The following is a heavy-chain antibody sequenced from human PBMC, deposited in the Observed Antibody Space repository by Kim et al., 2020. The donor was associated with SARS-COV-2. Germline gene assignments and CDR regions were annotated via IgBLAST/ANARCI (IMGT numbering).Heavy chain of an antibody. J-gene: IGHJ6*02. V-gene: IGHV4-59*01. Sequence: SETLSLTCTVSGGSISSYYWSWIRQPPGKGLEWIGYIYYSGSTNYNPSLKSRVTISVDTSKNQFSLKLSSVTAADTAVYYCAKDIGPYYYGMDVWGQGTTVTVSS. CDR1: GGSISSYY. CDR2: IYYSGST. CDR3: AKDIGPYYYGMDV.